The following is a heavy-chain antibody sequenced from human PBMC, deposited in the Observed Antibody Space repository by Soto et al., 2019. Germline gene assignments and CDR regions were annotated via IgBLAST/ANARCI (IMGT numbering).Heavy chain of an antibody. V-gene: IGHV4-34*01. D-gene: IGHD3-3*01. J-gene: IGHJ4*02. CDR3: ARGPFTLRKSFDY. CDR2: INHSGST. CDR1: GGSFSGYY. Sequence: QVQLQQWGAGLLKPSETLSLTCSVYGGSFSGYYWSWIRQPPGKGLEWIGEINHSGSTNYNPSLKSRVTISVDTSKNQFSLKLSSVTAADTAVYYCARGPFTLRKSFDYWGQGTLVTVSS.